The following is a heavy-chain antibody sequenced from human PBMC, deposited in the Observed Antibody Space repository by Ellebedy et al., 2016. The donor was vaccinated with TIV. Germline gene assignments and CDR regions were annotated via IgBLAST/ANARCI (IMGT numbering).Heavy chain of an antibody. D-gene: IGHD3-9*01. Sequence: MPSETLSLTCDVSGGFVNNSRHYRAWIRQPPGKGLEWIGSVYHSGSPYYNPSFKSRVTLSADTSRNQFSLNLRTVTAADTGVYYCARIDSWQPIDDWGQGILVTVSS. CDR2: VYHSGSP. CDR3: ARIDSWQPIDD. CDR1: GGFVNNSRHY. J-gene: IGHJ4*02. V-gene: IGHV4-39*01.